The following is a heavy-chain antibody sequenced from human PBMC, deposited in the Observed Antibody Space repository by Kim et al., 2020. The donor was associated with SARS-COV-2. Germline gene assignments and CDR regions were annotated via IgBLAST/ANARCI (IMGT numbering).Heavy chain of an antibody. Sequence: GGSLRLSCAASGFTFSDYYMSWIRQAPGKGLVWVSYISSSGSTIYYADSLKGRFTISRDNAKNSLYLQMNSLRAEDTAVYYCARGSGSYYKPLYYYYGTDVWGQGTTVTVSS. J-gene: IGHJ6*02. CDR3: ARGSGSYYKPLYYYYGTDV. CDR1: GFTFSDYY. CDR2: ISSSGSTI. D-gene: IGHD3-10*01. V-gene: IGHV3-11*01.